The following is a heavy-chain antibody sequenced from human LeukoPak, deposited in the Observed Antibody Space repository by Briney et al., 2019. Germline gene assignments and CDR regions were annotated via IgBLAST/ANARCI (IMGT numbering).Heavy chain of an antibody. V-gene: IGHV5-51*01. CDR3: ARFGISRYCSSTSCLDY. Sequence: GESLKISCKGSGYSFTSYWIGWVRQMPGKGLEWMGIIYPGDSDTRYSPSFQGQVTISADKSISTAYLQWSSLKASDTAMYYCARFGISRYCSSTSCLDYWGQGTLVTVSS. CDR2: IYPGDSDT. D-gene: IGHD2-2*01. J-gene: IGHJ4*02. CDR1: GYSFTSYW.